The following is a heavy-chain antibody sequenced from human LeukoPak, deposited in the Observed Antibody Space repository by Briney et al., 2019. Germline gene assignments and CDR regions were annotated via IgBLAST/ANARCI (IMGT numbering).Heavy chain of an antibody. V-gene: IGHV4-39*07. CDR1: GVSINSDSFS. J-gene: IGHJ4*02. CDR3: ARNLADGALNY. D-gene: IGHD4/OR15-4a*01. CDR2: IYYNVTT. Sequence: SETLSLTCTVSGVSINSDSFSWGRIRQPPGRGLEWIGNIYYNVTTYYNSSLKSQVTISEDPSKNQCSLKLSSVTAADTAVYYCARNLADGALNYWGQRTLVTVSS.